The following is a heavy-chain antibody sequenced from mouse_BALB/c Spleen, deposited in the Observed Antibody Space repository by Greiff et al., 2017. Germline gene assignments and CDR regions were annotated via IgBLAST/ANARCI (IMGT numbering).Heavy chain of an antibody. CDR3: ASKFYGSSPG. V-gene: IGHV1S29*02. D-gene: IGHD1-1*01. CDR1: GYTFTDYN. Sequence: VQLKESGPELVKPGASVKISCKASGYTFTDYNMHWVKQSHGKSLEWIGYIYPYNGGTGYNQKFKSKATLTVDNSSSTAYMELRSLTSEDSAVYYCASKFYGSSPGWGQGTLVTVSA. J-gene: IGHJ3*02. CDR2: IYPYNGGT.